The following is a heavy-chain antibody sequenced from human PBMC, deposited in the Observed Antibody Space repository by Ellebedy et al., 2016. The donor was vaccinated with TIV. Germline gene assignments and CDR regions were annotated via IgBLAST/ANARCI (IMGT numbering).Heavy chain of an antibody. D-gene: IGHD2-8*01. Sequence: SETLSLTCTVSGGSISSSSYYWGWIRQPPGKGLEWIGSIYYSGSTYYNPSLKSRVTISVDTSKNQFSLKLSSVTAADTAVYYCARGKGKWCMLFWGQGTLVTVSS. V-gene: IGHV4-39*07. CDR2: IYYSGST. CDR1: GGSISSSSYY. J-gene: IGHJ4*02. CDR3: ARGKGKWCMLF.